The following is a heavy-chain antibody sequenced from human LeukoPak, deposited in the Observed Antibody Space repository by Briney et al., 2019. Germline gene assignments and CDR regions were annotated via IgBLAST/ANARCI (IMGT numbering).Heavy chain of an antibody. J-gene: IGHJ3*02. CDR3: ARDGGNYGDYELRAKDAFDI. Sequence: GASVKVSCKASGYTFTRYGITWVRQAPGQGPEWMGWIIPIFGTANYAQKFQGRVTITADKSTSTAYMELSSLRSEDTAVYYCARDGGNYGDYELRAKDAFDIWGQGTMVTVSS. D-gene: IGHD4-17*01. CDR2: IIPIFGTA. V-gene: IGHV1-69*06. CDR1: GYTFTRYG.